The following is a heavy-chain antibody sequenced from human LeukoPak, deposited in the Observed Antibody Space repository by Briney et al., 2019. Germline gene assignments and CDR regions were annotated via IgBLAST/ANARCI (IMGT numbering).Heavy chain of an antibody. D-gene: IGHD4-11*01. V-gene: IGHV1-18*04. CDR1: GFRFTSFG. CDR2: ISNYFGVT. CDR3: ARDSDYSGNGNGDWFDP. Sequence: ASVNVSCKASGFRFTSFGVSWVRQAPGQGLEWMGWISNYFGVTHYAEKFEERVTMTIDTSTTTAYMELRSLRYDDTAIYYCARDSDYSGNGNGDWFDPWGQGTAVTVSS. J-gene: IGHJ5*02.